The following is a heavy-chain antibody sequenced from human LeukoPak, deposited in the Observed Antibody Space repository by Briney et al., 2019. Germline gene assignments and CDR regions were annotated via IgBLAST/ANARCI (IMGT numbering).Heavy chain of an antibody. CDR1: GFTFSSYI. CDR3: ARRMGGELVAFDI. D-gene: IGHD1-7*01. V-gene: IGHV3-48*02. CDR2: ISSSSTTI. J-gene: IGHJ3*02. Sequence: DPGGSLRLSCAASGFTFSSYIMNWVRQAPGKGLEWVSYISSSSTTIYFADSVKGRFTISRDNAKNSLYLQMNSLRDEDTAVYYCARRMGGELVAFDIWGQGTMVTVSS.